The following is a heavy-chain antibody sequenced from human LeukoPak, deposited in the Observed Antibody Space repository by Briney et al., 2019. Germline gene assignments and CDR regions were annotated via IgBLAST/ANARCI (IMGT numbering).Heavy chain of an antibody. CDR1: GFVFTIYT. CDR3: VKDFGRIRGTPDS. V-gene: IGHV3-64D*06. J-gene: IGHJ4*02. CDR2: ISGSGNGFNI. D-gene: IGHD1-26*01. Sequence: GGSLRLSCSASGFVFTIYTMYWVRQAPGKGPEYVSTISGSGNGFNIYYADSVKGRFTISRDDSKSILYLQMNGLRSEDTAVYYCVKDFGRIRGTPDSWGQGTLVTVSS.